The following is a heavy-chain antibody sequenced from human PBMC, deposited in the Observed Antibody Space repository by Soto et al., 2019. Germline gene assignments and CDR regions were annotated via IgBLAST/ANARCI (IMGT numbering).Heavy chain of an antibody. CDR3: ARGWDERDNYYYYGMDV. V-gene: IGHV4-59*01. D-gene: IGHD1-26*01. Sequence: PSETLSLTCTVFGGSISSYYWSWIRQPPGKGLEWIGYIYYSGSTNYNPSLKSRVTISVDTSKNQFSLKLSSVTAADTAVYYCARGWDERDNYYYYGMDVWGQGTTVTVSS. J-gene: IGHJ6*02. CDR1: GGSISSYY. CDR2: IYYSGST.